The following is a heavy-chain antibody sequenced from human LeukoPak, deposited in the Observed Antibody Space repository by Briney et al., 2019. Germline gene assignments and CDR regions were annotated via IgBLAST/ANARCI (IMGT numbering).Heavy chain of an antibody. V-gene: IGHV3-30*02. J-gene: IGHJ4*02. D-gene: IGHD1-26*01. CDR3: VKDKEGATYGYYFDY. Sequence: GGSLRLSCAASGFTFSSYGMHWVRQAPGKGLEWAAFIRYDGSNKYYADSVKGRFTISRDNSKNTLYLQMNSLRAKDTAVYYCVKDKEGATYGYYFDYWGQGTLVTVSS. CDR2: IRYDGSNK. CDR1: GFTFSSYG.